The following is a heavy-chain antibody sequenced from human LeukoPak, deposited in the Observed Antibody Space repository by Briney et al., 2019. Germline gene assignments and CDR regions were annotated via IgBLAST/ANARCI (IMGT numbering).Heavy chain of an antibody. D-gene: IGHD3-10*01. CDR1: GYSISSGYY. CDR2: IYHSGST. Sequence: SETLSLTCTVSGYSISSGYYRGWIRQPPGKGLEWIGSIYHSGSTYYNPSLKSRVTISVDTSKNQFSLKLSSVTAADTAVYYCASRITMVRGEGYWGQGTLVTVSS. CDR3: ASRITMVRGEGY. V-gene: IGHV4-38-2*02. J-gene: IGHJ4*02.